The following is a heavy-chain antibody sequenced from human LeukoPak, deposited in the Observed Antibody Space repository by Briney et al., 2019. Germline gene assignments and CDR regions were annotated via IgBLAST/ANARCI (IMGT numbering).Heavy chain of an antibody. Sequence: ASVKVSCKASGYTFTSYYMHWVRQAPGQGLEWMGIINPSGGSTSYAQKFQCRVTMARDTSTSTVYMELRSLRSEDTAVYYCARDRRVAAAGRGPYFDHWGQGTLVTVSS. CDR1: GYTFTSYY. J-gene: IGHJ4*02. D-gene: IGHD6-13*01. V-gene: IGHV1-46*01. CDR2: INPSGGST. CDR3: ARDRRVAAAGRGPYFDH.